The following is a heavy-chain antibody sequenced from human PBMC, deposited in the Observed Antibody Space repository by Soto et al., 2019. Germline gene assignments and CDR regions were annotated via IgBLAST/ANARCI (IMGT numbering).Heavy chain of an antibody. J-gene: IGHJ4*02. CDR1: GFIFSSYG. Sequence: QVQLVESGGGVVQPGRSLRLSCAASGFIFSSYGMHWVRQAPGKGLEWVAVISYDGSNKYYADSVKGRFTISRDNSKNTLYLQMNSLRAEDTAVYYSAKDRSEAVVAAPFDYWGQGTLVTVSS. D-gene: IGHD2-15*01. CDR3: AKDRSEAVVAAPFDY. CDR2: ISYDGSNK. V-gene: IGHV3-30*18.